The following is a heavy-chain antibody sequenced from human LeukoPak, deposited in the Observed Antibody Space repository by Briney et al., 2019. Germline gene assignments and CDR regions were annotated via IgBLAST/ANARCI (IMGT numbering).Heavy chain of an antibody. Sequence: GGSLRLSCTASGFXFSSYWINWVRQAPGKGLEWVANIKQDGSEKYYVDSVKGRFTISRDNAKKSLYLQMNSLRAEDTAVYYCARETEMANLDYWGQGTLVTVSS. CDR1: GFXFSSYW. CDR3: ARETEMANLDY. V-gene: IGHV3-7*04. CDR2: IKQDGSEK. J-gene: IGHJ4*02. D-gene: IGHD5-24*01.